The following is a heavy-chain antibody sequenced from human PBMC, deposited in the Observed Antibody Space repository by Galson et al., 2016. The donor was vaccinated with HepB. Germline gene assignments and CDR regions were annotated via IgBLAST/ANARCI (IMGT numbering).Heavy chain of an antibody. D-gene: IGHD1-1*01. CDR3: AREGTSFDY. CDR1: GFTFTYYS. Sequence: SLRLSCAASGFTFTYYSMNWVRQAPGKGLEWIAYISTVSSTIHYADSVGGRFTISRDNDKNLLYLQMNSLRDEDTAVYYCAREGTSFDYWGQGTLVSVSS. CDR2: ISTVSSTI. V-gene: IGHV3-48*02. J-gene: IGHJ4*02.